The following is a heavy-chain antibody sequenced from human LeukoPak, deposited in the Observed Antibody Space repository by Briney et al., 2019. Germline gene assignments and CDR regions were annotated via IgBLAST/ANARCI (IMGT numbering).Heavy chain of an antibody. CDR1: GFTSGDYA. Sequence: GGSLRLSCTSSGFTSGDYAMSWFRQAPGKGLEWVSSISSSSSYIYYADSVKGRFTISRDNAKNSLYLQMNSLRAEDTAVYYCARDGSGCFDYWGQGTLVTVSS. D-gene: IGHD6-19*01. V-gene: IGHV3-21*01. CDR3: ARDGSGCFDY. J-gene: IGHJ4*02. CDR2: ISSSSSYI.